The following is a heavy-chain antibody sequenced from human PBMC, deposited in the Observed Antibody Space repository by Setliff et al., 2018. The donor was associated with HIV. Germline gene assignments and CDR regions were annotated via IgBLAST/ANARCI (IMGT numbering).Heavy chain of an antibody. J-gene: IGHJ4*02. CDR1: GGSISSGSYY. CDR3: ARQAIFGYYDSSGYLDY. V-gene: IGHV4-39*01. D-gene: IGHD3-22*01. CDR2: IYYSGST. Sequence: SETLSLTCTVSGGSISSGSYYWGWIRQPPGKGLEWTGSIYYSGSTYYNPSLQSRVTISVDTSKNLFSLRLSSVTASDTAVYYCARQAIFGYYDSSGYLDYWGQGTLVTVSS.